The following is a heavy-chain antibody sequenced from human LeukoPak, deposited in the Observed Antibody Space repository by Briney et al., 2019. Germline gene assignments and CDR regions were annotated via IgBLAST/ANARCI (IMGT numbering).Heavy chain of an antibody. CDR1: GFIFSSYE. J-gene: IGHJ4*02. Sequence: GGCLRLSYAASGFIFSSYEMNWVRQAPGKGLEWVSYISSSGSATHYADSVRGRFTISRDNAKNSLYLQMNSLRADDTAVYYCAREYSNSSVNVFDSWGQGTLVSVST. V-gene: IGHV3-48*03. CDR2: ISSSGSAT. CDR3: AREYSNSSVNVFDS. D-gene: IGHD6-6*01.